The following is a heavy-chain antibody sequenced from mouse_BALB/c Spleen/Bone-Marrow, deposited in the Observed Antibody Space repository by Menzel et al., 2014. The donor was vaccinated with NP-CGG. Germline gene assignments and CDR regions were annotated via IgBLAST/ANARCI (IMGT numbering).Heavy chain of an antibody. Sequence: EVKLVESGGGLVKPGGSLKLSCAASGFSFRSYAMSWVRQTPERRLEWVASIISGGNTYYPDSVKGRFTISRDNARTIINLQMSSLTSEDTAMYYCARGPSYGNYLYYALDYWGQGTSVTVSS. CDR3: ARGPSYGNYLYYALDY. CDR1: GFSFRSYA. D-gene: IGHD2-10*02. V-gene: IGHV5-6-5*01. CDR2: IISGGNT. J-gene: IGHJ4*01.